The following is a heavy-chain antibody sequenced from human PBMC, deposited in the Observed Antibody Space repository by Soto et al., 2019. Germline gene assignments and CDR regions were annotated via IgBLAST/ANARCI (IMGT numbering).Heavy chain of an antibody. V-gene: IGHV3-23*01. D-gene: IGHD3-10*01. CDR2: ISGSGGST. J-gene: IGHJ6*02. CDR3: SKDQNYNGSRIYWAYGMDV. Sequence: EVQLLESGGGLVQPGGSLRLSCAASGFTFSSYAMSWVRQAPGKGLEWVSTISGSGGSTYYADSVKGRFTISRDNSKDTLYLQMNSLRAEDRAVHYCSKDQNYNGSRIYWAYGMDVWGQGTTVTVSS. CDR1: GFTFSSYA.